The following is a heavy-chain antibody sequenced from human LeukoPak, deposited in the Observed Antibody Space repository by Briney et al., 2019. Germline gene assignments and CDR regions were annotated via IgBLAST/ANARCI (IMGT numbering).Heavy chain of an antibody. Sequence: SETLSLTCTVSGGSISSYYWSWIRQPPGKGMEWIGYIYYSGSTNYNPSLKSRVTISVDTSKNQFSPKLSSVTAADTAVYYCARGRDSYYDSSGYYGFDYWGQGTLVTVSS. CDR3: ARGRDSYYDSSGYYGFDY. V-gene: IGHV4-59*01. CDR1: GGSISSYY. D-gene: IGHD3-22*01. J-gene: IGHJ4*02. CDR2: IYYSGST.